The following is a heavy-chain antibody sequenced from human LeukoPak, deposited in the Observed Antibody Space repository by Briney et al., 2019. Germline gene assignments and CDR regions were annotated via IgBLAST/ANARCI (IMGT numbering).Heavy chain of an antibody. CDR2: IIPIFGTA. D-gene: IGHD3-3*01. J-gene: IGHJ4*02. CDR1: GGTFSSYA. Sequence: ASVKVSCKASGGTFSSYAISWVRQAPGQGLEWMGGIIPIFGTANYAQKFQGRVTITADESTSTAYMELSSLRSEDTAVYYCARVYDFWSGYYKVWGQGTLVTVSS. CDR3: ARVYDFWSGYYKV. V-gene: IGHV1-69*13.